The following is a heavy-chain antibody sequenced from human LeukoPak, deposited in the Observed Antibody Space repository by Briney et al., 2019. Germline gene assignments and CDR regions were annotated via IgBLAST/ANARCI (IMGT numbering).Heavy chain of an antibody. V-gene: IGHV3-66*01. CDR3: AKSERLTMIGGWAPIFDS. CDR2: LYSDGST. J-gene: IGHJ4*02. CDR1: GFTVSDKH. Sequence: GGSLRLSCAASGFTVSDKHMSWVRQAPGKGLEWVSILYSDGSTYYADSVEGRFTISRDNSKNTLFFQMNSLRVEDTAVYYCAKSERLTMIGGWAPIFDSWGQGTLVTVSS. D-gene: IGHD3-22*01.